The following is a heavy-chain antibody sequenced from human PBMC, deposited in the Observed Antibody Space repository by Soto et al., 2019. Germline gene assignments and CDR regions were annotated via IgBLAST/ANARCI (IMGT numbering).Heavy chain of an antibody. CDR2: SRDKVNSYTT. CDR3: TRGGSSSPYYDPMDV. J-gene: IGHJ6*02. D-gene: IGHD6-6*01. V-gene: IGHV3-72*01. CDR1: GFILSDHY. Sequence: PGGSLRLACTASGFILSDHYMDWVRQAPGKGLEWIGRSRDKVNSYTTQYAASVKGRFTISRDESKDSLYLQIDNLKTDDTAVYFCTRGGSSSPYYDPMDVWGQGTTVIISS.